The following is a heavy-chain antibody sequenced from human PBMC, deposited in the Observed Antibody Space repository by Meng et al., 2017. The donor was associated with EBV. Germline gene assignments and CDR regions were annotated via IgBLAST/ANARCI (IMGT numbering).Heavy chain of an antibody. J-gene: IGHJ4*02. D-gene: IGHD3-10*01. Sequence: QGQLLQSWAEVKKPGSSVKVACRTSGCTFRRDAVSWVRQAPGQGLEWMGGLIPMVGAPHYAQKFQGRVTIIADESTSTHSMELNSLRSEDTAMYYCASESGRGFTPDYWGQGTLVTVSS. CDR1: GCTFRRDA. CDR2: LIPMVGAP. CDR3: ASESGRGFTPDY. V-gene: IGHV1-69*01.